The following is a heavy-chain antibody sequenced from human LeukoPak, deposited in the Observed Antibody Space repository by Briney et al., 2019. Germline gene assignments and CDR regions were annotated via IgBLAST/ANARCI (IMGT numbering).Heavy chain of an antibody. CDR3: ARGQQLVLYYYYYYGMDV. CDR2: INSDGSST. Sequence: PGGSLRLSCAASGFTFSSYWMHWVRQAPGKGLVWVSRINSDGSSTSYADSVKGRFTISRDNAKNTLYLQMNSLRAEDTAVYYCARGQQLVLYYYYYYGMDVWGQGTTVTVSS. J-gene: IGHJ6*02. V-gene: IGHV3-74*01. D-gene: IGHD6-6*01. CDR1: GFTFSSYW.